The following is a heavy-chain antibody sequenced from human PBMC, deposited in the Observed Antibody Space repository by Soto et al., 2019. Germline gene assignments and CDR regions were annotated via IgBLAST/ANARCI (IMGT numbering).Heavy chain of an antibody. V-gene: IGHV1-69*06. CDR2: IIPIFGTA. J-gene: IGHJ6*02. Sequence: ASVHGSCKASGGTFSSYAISWVRQAPGQGLEWMGGIIPIFGTANYAQKFQGRVTITADKSTSTAYMELSSLRAEDTAVFYCAIITRGFSMDVWGQGTTVTVSS. CDR3: AIITRGFSMDV. CDR1: GGTFSSYA. D-gene: IGHD1-20*01.